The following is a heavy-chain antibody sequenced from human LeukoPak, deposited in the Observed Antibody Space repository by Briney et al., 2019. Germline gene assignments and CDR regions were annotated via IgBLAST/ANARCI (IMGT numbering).Heavy chain of an antibody. CDR1: GFTFSGYA. J-gene: IGHJ4*02. V-gene: IGHV3-23*01. CDR2: ISGSGGST. D-gene: IGHD3-16*01. Sequence: PGGSLRLSCAASGFTFSGYAMSWVRQAPGKGLEWVSAISGSGGSTYYADSVKGRFTISRGNSKNTLYLQMNSLRAEDTAVYYSAKDLPGGYYFDYWGPGPLVTVSS. CDR3: AKDLPGGYYFDY.